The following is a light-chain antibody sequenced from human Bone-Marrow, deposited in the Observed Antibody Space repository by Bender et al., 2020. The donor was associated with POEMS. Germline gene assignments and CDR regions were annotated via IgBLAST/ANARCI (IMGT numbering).Light chain of an antibody. Sequence: QSALTQPASVSGSPGQSVTISCTGTSSDVGHYNLVSWYQQHPGKVPKVLIYDNQRPPAVVSPRFSASKSGNIAFLTISGLQTEDEADYYCCSFAGGPYVFGTGT. CDR3: CSFAGGPYV. J-gene: IGLJ1*01. CDR1: SSDVGHYNL. CDR2: DNQ. V-gene: IGLV2-23*01.